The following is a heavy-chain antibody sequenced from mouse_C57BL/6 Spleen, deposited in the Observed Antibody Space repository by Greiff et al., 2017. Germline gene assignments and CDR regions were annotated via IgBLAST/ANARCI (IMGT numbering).Heavy chain of an antibody. Sequence: EVKLMESEGGLVQPGSSMKLSCTASGFTFSDYYMAWVRQVPEKGLEWVANINYDGSSTYYLDSLKSRFIISRDNAKNILYLQMSSLKSEDTATYYCARSYYGFAYWGQGTLVTVSA. CDR3: ARSYYGFAY. V-gene: IGHV5-16*01. D-gene: IGHD1-1*01. J-gene: IGHJ3*01. CDR1: GFTFSDYY. CDR2: INYDGSST.